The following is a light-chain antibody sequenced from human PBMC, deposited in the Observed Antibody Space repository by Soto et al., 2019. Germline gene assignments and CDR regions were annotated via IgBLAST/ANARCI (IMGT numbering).Light chain of an antibody. J-gene: IGKJ5*01. CDR1: ESVTSNY. V-gene: IGKV3-20*01. Sequence: IVLTQSPGNLAFCPGERANLSCSASESVTSNYLAWYEQKPGQAPGLLIYDTSTRASGVQDRFSGSGSGTDFTLTIRRLEPEDFAVYYCKPHGSSPIPLGKGPRLEIK. CDR3: KPHGSSPIP. CDR2: DTS.